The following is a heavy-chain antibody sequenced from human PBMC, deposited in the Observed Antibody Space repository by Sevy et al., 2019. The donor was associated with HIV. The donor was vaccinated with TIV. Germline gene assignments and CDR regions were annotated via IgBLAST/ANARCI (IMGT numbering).Heavy chain of an antibody. V-gene: IGHV1-8*01. CDR2: MNPNSGNT. D-gene: IGHD5-12*01. J-gene: IGHJ6*02. Sequence: ASVKVSCKASGYTFTSYDINWVRQATGQGLEWMGWMNPNSGNTGYAQKFQGRVTMTRNTSISTAYMELSSLRSEDTAVYYRARELVATIRDYYYYYGLDVWGQGTTVTVSS. CDR1: GYTFTSYD. CDR3: ARELVATIRDYYYYYGLDV.